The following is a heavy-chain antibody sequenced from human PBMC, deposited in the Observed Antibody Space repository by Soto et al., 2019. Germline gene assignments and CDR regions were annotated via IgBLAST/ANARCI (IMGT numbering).Heavy chain of an antibody. CDR1: GFAFNTYS. Sequence: EVQLLESGGGSVKPGGSLRLSCAASGFAFNTYSMNWVRQAPGKGLEWVAFITRSSSYIYYADSVRGRFTLSRDNANNSLYLQMNRLRAEDTANYYWGSEEGLLLLDYWGQGALVTVSS. J-gene: IGHJ4*02. V-gene: IGHV3-21*06. CDR3: GSEEGLLLLDY. CDR2: ITRSSSYI. D-gene: IGHD2-15*01.